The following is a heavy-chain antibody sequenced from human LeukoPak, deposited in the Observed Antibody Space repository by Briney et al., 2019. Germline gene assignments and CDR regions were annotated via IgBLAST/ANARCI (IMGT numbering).Heavy chain of an antibody. J-gene: IGHJ4*02. CDR2: IYHTGST. V-gene: IGHV4-38-2*02. D-gene: IGHD3-16*01. CDR1: GYSISNDNH. CDR3: ARVAVWGEDFDY. Sequence: PSETLSLTCTVSGYSISNDNHWGWIRQPPGKGLEWVGSIYHTGSTYYNPSLKSRVTISVDTSNNQFSLKLSSVTSADTAVYYCARVAVWGEDFDYWGQGTLVTVSS.